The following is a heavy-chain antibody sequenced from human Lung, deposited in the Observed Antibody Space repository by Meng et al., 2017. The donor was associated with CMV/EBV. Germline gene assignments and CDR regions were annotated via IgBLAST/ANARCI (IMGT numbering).Heavy chain of an antibody. D-gene: IGHD1-1*01. V-gene: IGHV3-33*01. Sequence: GGSLRLXCAASGFTFSNFGMHWVRQAPGRGLEWVALLWYDGSNTNYADSVKGRFTISRDNSKNTVYLQMNSLRAEDTAFYYCARDSALSTGTTPDFDSWGQGNXVNGSS. J-gene: IGHJ4*02. CDR3: ARDSALSTGTTPDFDS. CDR1: GFTFSNFG. CDR2: LWYDGSNT.